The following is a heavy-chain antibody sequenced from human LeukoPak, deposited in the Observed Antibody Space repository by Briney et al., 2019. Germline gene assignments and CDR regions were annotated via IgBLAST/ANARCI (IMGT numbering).Heavy chain of an antibody. Sequence: PGGSLRLSCAASRFTFSNAWMSWVRQAPGKGLEWVGRIKSKTDGGTTDYAAPVKGRFTISRDDSKNTLHLQMNSLKTEDTAVYYCTTDDYSGYDIFDYWGQGTLVTVSS. V-gene: IGHV3-15*01. J-gene: IGHJ4*02. CDR2: IKSKTDGGTT. CDR3: TTDDYSGYDIFDY. D-gene: IGHD5-12*01. CDR1: RFTFSNAW.